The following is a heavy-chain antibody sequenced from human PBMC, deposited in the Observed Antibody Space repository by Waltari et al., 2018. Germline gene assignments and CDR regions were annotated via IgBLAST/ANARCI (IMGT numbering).Heavy chain of an antibody. CDR1: GGSFSGYY. D-gene: IGHD6-13*01. J-gene: IGHJ4*02. CDR2: INHSGST. V-gene: IGHV4-34*01. Sequence: QVQLQQWGAGLLKPSETLSLTCAVYGGSFSGYYWSWIRQPPGKGLEWIGEINHSGSTNYTPSLKSRVTISVDTSKNQFSLKLGSVTAADTAVYYCARGKATSGSSWMYFFDYWGQGTLVTVSS. CDR3: ARGKATSGSSWMYFFDY.